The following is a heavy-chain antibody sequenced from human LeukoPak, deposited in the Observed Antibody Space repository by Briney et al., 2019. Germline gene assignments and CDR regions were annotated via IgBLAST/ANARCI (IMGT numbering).Heavy chain of an antibody. CDR1: GYTFTSYY. D-gene: IGHD4-23*01. V-gene: IGHV1-46*01. CDR2: INPSGGST. J-gene: IGHJ4*02. Sequence: ASVKVSCKASGYTFTSYYMHWVRQAPGQGLEWMGIINPSGGSTSYAQKFQGRVTMTRDTSTSTVYMELSILRSEDTAVYYCARDLGGNDLFDYWGQGTLVTVSS. CDR3: ARDLGGNDLFDY.